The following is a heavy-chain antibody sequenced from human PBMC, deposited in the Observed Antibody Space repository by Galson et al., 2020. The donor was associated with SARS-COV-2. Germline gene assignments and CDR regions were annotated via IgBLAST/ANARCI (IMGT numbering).Heavy chain of an antibody. CDR2: IIPIFGTA. D-gene: IGHD6-6*01. CDR3: ARGLWSSSSYSYYYMDV. V-gene: IGHV1-69*13. Sequence: SVKVSCKASGGTFSSYAISWVRQAPGQGLEWMGGIIPIFGTANYAQKFQGRVTITADESTSTAYMELSSLRSEDTAVYYCARGLWSSSSYSYYYMDVWGKGTTVTVSS. CDR1: GGTFSSYA. J-gene: IGHJ6*03.